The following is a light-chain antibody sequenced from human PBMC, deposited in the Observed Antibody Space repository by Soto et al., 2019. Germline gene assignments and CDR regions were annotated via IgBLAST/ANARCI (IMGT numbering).Light chain of an antibody. V-gene: IGKV1-33*01. CDR3: QQYDNLPLT. J-gene: IGKJ4*01. CDR2: AAS. CDR1: HDIRND. Sequence: NELTQSPSSLSASVGDRVTITCQASHDIRNDLNWYQQKSGKAPKLLIHAASTSEAGVPSRFSGSGSGTDFIFTISGLQPEDVASYYCQQYDNLPLTFGGGTKVEI.